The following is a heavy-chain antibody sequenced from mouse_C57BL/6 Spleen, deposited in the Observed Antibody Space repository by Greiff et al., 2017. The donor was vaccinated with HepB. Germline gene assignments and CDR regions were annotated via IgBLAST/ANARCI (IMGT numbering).Heavy chain of an antibody. CDR2: IYPGSGST. CDR3: ARSIQAWFAY. V-gene: IGHV1-55*01. D-gene: IGHD2-3*01. Sequence: QVQLQQPGAELVKPGASVKLSCKASGYTFTSYWITWVKQRPGQGLEWIGDIYPGSGSTNYNEKFKSKATLTVETSSSTAYMQLSRLTSEDSAVYYCARSIQAWFAYWGQGPLVTVSA. CDR1: GYTFTSYW. J-gene: IGHJ3*01.